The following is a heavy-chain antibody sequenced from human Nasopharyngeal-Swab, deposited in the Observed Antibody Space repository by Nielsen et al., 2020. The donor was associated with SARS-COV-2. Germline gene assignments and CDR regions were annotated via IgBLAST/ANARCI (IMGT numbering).Heavy chain of an antibody. CDR1: GASFSGYY. V-gene: IGHV4-34*01. CDR2: INHSGST. J-gene: IGHJ6*03. D-gene: IGHD6-6*01. Sequence: SEILSPTFAAYGASFSGYYWSWIRQPPGKGLEWIGEINHSGSTNYNPSLKSRVTISVDTSKNQFSLKLSSVTAADTAVYYCARVLAARRKDYYYYYYMDVWGKGTTVTVSS. CDR3: ARVLAARRKDYYYYYYMDV.